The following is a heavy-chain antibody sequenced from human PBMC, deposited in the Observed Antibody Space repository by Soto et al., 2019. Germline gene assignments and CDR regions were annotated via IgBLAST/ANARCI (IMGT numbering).Heavy chain of an antibody. J-gene: IGHJ6*03. D-gene: IGHD1-1*01. Sequence: SQTLSLTCDISGDSVSSNSAGWNWIRXTPSRGLEWLGRTYYKSKWYYTYAASVRSRITVSPDTSKNQFSLQLTSVTPEDTAVYYCARGSWDDVSGHYYMDVWDKGTTVTVSS. CDR2: TYYKSKWYY. V-gene: IGHV6-1*01. CDR1: GDSVSSNSAG. CDR3: ARGSWDDVSGHYYMDV.